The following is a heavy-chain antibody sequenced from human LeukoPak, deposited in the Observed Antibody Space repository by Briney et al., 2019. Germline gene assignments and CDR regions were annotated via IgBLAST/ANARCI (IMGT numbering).Heavy chain of an antibody. Sequence: PGRSLRLSCAASGFTFSNYAMHWVRQAPGKGLEWVAVISYDGINKYFADSVKGRFTISRDNSKNTLYLQMNSLRAEDTAVYYCAREGPKQYSSSWYGDYWGQGTLVTVSP. CDR2: ISYDGINK. CDR1: GFTFSNYA. CDR3: AREGPKQYSSSWYGDY. V-gene: IGHV3-30*04. D-gene: IGHD6-13*01. J-gene: IGHJ4*02.